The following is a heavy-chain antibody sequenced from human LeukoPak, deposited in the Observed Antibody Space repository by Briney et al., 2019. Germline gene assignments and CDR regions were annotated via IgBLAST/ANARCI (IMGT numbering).Heavy chain of an antibody. J-gene: IGHJ4*02. CDR3: ARDYGDYGFGQGGY. CDR2: INWNGGST. Sequence: GGSLRLSCAASGFTFDDYGMSWVRHAPGKGLEWVSGINWNGGSTGYADSVKGRFTISRDNAKNSLYLQMNSLRAEDTALYYCARDYGDYGFGQGGYGGQGTLVTVSS. V-gene: IGHV3-20*04. D-gene: IGHD4-17*01. CDR1: GFTFDDYG.